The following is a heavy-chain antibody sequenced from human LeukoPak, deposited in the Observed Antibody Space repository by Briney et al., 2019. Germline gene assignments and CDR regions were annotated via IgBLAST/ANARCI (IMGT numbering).Heavy chain of an antibody. V-gene: IGHV1-69*13. CDR3: AREYYDFWSGYYSWFDP. Sequence: ASVKVSCKASGGTFSSYAISWVRQAPGQGLEWMGGIIPIFGTANYAQKFQGRVTITADESTSTAYMELSSLRSEDTAVYYCAREYYDFWSGYYSWFDPWGQGTLVTVSS. J-gene: IGHJ5*02. D-gene: IGHD3-3*01. CDR2: IIPIFGTA. CDR1: GGTFSSYA.